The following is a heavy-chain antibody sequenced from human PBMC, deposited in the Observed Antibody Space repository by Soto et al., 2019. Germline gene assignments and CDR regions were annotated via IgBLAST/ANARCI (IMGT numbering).Heavy chain of an antibody. CDR2: MYAGGTT. V-gene: IGHV3-66*01. CDR1: GFTVSSCY. J-gene: IGHJ5*02. Sequence: GGSLSPSCAASGFTVSSCYTTWVRQAPGKGLEWVSVMYAGGTTYYAGSVKGRFTFSRDNSKNMLYLQMNNLRAEDTAVYYCAREFRDGSNTRLAFDPWGQGP. D-gene: IGHD2-15*01. CDR3: AREFRDGSNTRLAFDP.